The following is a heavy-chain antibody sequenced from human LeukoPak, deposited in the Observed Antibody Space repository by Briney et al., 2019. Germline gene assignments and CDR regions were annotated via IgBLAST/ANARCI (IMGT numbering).Heavy chain of an antibody. CDR3: AREGHGGDFDY. CDR1: GGTFSSYA. Sequence: ASVKVSCKASGGTFSSYAISWVRQAPGQGLEWMGRIIPILGIANYAQKFQGRVTMTTDTSTSTAYMELRSLRSDDTAVYYCAREGHGGDFDYWGQGTLVTVSS. J-gene: IGHJ4*02. D-gene: IGHD3-16*01. V-gene: IGHV1-69*04. CDR2: IIPILGIA.